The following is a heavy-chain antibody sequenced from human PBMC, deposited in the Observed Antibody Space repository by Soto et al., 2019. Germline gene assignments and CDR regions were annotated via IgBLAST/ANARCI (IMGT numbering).Heavy chain of an antibody. CDR2: TSGRGGNT. J-gene: IGHJ4*02. D-gene: IGHD3-3*01. V-gene: IGHV3-23*01. CDR1: GFTFYRYA. CDR3: AKVLFFGVIWGEAN. Sequence: EVQLLESGGGLVQPGGSLILSCAASGFTFYRYAMSWVRQAPGKGLEWVAATSGRGGNTYYADAVKGRFTISRDNSKNTLYLQMNSLRAEDTAVYYCAKVLFFGVIWGEANWGQGTLVSVSS.